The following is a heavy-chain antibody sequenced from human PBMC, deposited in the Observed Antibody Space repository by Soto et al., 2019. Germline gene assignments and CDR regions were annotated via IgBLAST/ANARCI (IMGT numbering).Heavy chain of an antibody. Sequence: ESLKISCKGSGYSFTSYWISWVRQMPGKGLEWMGRIDPSDSYTNYSPSFQGHVTISADKSISTAYLQWSSLKASDTAMYYCASLPRDYYDSSGYPFEYYGMDVWGQGTTVTVS. D-gene: IGHD3-22*01. CDR1: GYSFTSYW. CDR3: ASLPRDYYDSSGYPFEYYGMDV. J-gene: IGHJ6*02. V-gene: IGHV5-10-1*01. CDR2: IDPSDSYT.